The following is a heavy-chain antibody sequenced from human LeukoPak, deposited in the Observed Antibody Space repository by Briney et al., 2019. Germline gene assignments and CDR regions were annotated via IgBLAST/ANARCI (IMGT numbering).Heavy chain of an antibody. D-gene: IGHD3-10*01. CDR1: GGSISSGGYY. V-gene: IGHV4-31*03. Sequence: SGTLSLTCTVSGGSISSGGYYWSWIRQHPGKGLEWIGYIYYSGNTYYNPSLKSRVTISVDTSKNQFSLKLSSVTAADTAVYYCARDNYGSGSYYRNWFDPWGQGTLVTVSS. J-gene: IGHJ5*02. CDR3: ARDNYGSGSYYRNWFDP. CDR2: IYYSGNT.